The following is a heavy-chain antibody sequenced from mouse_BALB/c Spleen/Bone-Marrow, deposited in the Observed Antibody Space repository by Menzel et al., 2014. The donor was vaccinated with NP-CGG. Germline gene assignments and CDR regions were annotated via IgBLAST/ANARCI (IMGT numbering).Heavy chain of an antibody. CDR3: ARKSQRAYDSTMY. CDR1: GYTFTSFY. D-gene: IGHD2-4*01. Sequence: QVQLQQSGLELVKPGASVRISCKASGYTFTSFYIHWVKQRPGQGLEWIGWIYPGDFNTKFNEKFKGKATLTADKSSSTAYMQRSSLTSEDSAVYFCARKSQRAYDSTMYWGPGTSVTVSS. CDR2: IYPGDFNT. J-gene: IGHJ4*01. V-gene: IGHV1S56*01.